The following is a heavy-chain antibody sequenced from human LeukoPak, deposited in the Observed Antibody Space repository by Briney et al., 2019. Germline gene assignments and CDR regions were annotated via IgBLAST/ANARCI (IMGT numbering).Heavy chain of an antibody. CDR2: IYYSGNT. V-gene: IGHV4-39*01. D-gene: IGHD3/OR15-3a*01. J-gene: IGHJ4*02. Sequence: SETLSLTCTVSGDSISSSSSYWGWIRQPPGEGPEWIGSIYYSGNTYYNASLKSQVSISIDTSKNQFSLRLTSVTAADTAVYYCARQTGSGLFILPGGQGTLVTVSS. CDR3: ARQTGSGLFILP. CDR1: GDSISSSSSY.